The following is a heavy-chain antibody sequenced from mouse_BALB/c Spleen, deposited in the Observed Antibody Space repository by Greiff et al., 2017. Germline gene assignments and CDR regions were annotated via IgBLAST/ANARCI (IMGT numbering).Heavy chain of an antibody. Sequence: LQQPGSELVRPGASVKLSCKASGYTFTSYWMHWVKQRPGQGLEWIGNIYPGSGSTNYDEKFKSKATLTVDTSSSTAYMQLSSLTSEDSAVYYCTRSITTAPAYWGQGTLVTVSA. CDR3: TRSITTAPAY. V-gene: IGHV1S22*01. CDR1: GYTFTSYW. D-gene: IGHD1-2*01. CDR2: IYPGSGST. J-gene: IGHJ3*01.